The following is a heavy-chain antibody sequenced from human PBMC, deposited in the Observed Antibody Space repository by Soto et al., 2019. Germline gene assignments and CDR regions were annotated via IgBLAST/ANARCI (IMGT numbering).Heavy chain of an antibody. Sequence: ASVKVSCKASGYTFTSYAMHWVRQAPGQRLEWMGWINAGNGNTEYSQKFQGRVTITRDTSASTAYMELSSLRSEDTAVYYCARDTLYDSSGYYYVGYNWFDPWGQGTLVTVSS. CDR2: INAGNGNT. CDR3: ARDTLYDSSGYYYVGYNWFDP. D-gene: IGHD3-22*01. J-gene: IGHJ5*02. V-gene: IGHV1-3*01. CDR1: GYTFTSYA.